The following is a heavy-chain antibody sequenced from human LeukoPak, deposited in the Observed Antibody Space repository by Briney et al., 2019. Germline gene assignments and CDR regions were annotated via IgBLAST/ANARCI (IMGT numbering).Heavy chain of an antibody. J-gene: IGHJ5*02. V-gene: IGHV1-46*01. CDR2: INPSGGST. D-gene: IGHD2-2*02. Sequence: ASVKVSCKASGYTFTSYYMHWVRQAPGQGLEWMGIINPSGGSTSYAQKFQGRVTMTRDMSTSTVYMELSSLRSEDTAVYYCARDGSAISGYCSSNSCYTQVGNWFDPWGQGTLVTVSS. CDR3: ARDGSAISGYCSSNSCYTQVGNWFDP. CDR1: GYTFTSYY.